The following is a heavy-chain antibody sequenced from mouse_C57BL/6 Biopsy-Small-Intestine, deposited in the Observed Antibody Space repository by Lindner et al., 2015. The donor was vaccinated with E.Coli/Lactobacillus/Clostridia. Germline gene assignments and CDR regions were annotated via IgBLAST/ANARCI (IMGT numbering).Heavy chain of an antibody. CDR3: ARSGILRRYFDY. CDR2: INPNYGTT. V-gene: IGHV1-39*01. D-gene: IGHD1-1*01. CDR1: GYTFTGYY. Sequence: VQLQESGPVLVKPGASVKMSYKASGYTFTGYYMNWVKQSHGKSLEWIGVINPNYGTTSYNQKFKGKATLTVDQSSSTAYMQLNSLTSEDSAVYYCARSGILRRYFDYWGQGTTLTVSS. J-gene: IGHJ2*01.